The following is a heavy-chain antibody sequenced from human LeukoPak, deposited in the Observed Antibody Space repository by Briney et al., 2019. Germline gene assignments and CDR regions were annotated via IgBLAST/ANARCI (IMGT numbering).Heavy chain of an antibody. CDR3: ARDKSSSWGPYYYYMDV. J-gene: IGHJ6*03. Sequence: ASETLSLTCTVSGGSISSYYWSWIRQPPGKGLEWIGYIYYRGSTNYNPSLKSRVTISVDTSKNQFSLKLSSVTAADTAVYYCARDKSSSWGPYYYYMDVWGKGTTITVSS. D-gene: IGHD6-13*01. V-gene: IGHV4-59*01. CDR1: GGSISSYY. CDR2: IYYRGST.